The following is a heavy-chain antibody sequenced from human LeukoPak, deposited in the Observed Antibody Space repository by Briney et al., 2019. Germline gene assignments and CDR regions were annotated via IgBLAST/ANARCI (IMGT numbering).Heavy chain of an antibody. D-gene: IGHD3-9*01. CDR2: IRYDGSNK. V-gene: IGHV3-30*02. CDR1: GFTFSSYG. CDR3: AKGTYYDILTDWFDP. Sequence: GGSLRLSCAASGFTFSSYGMHWARQAPGKGLEWVAFIRYDGSNKYYADSVKGRFTISRDNSKNTLYLQMNSLRAEDTAVYYCAKGTYYDILTDWFDPWGQGTLVTVSS. J-gene: IGHJ5*02.